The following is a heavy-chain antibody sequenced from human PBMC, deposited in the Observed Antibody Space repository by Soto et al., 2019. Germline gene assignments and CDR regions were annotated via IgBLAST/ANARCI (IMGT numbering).Heavy chain of an antibody. J-gene: IGHJ4*02. D-gene: IGHD2-2*01. CDR3: CRLDYAQWY. Sequence: QVQLVQSGAEVKKPGASVKVSCKASGYTFTSHHMHWVRQVPGEGLDWMGMINPRSGGTNSPQKFQGTVTMTRDTSTSTIYMELNRLRSEDTAVYYCCRLDYAQWYWGQGTLVTVSS. CDR2: INPRSGGT. CDR1: GYTFTSHH. V-gene: IGHV1-46*01.